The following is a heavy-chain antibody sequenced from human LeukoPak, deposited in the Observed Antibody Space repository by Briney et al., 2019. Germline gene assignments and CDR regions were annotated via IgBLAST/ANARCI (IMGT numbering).Heavy chain of an antibody. D-gene: IGHD3-16*01. CDR2: INEDATTI. CDR1: GFAFSAFW. CDR3: VRDLILVWTPGDDFDF. Sequence: GGSLRLSCAASGFAFSAFWMHWVRQAPGKGLEWVSRINEDATTITYADSVKGRFIISRDNSKKSLYLQMNNLRAEDTAVYYCVRDLILVWTPGDDFDFWGQGTLVIVSS. V-gene: IGHV3-74*01. J-gene: IGHJ4*02.